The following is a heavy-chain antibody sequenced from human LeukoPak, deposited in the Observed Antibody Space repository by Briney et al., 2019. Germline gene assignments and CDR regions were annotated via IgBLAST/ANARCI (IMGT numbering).Heavy chain of an antibody. CDR1: GFTFSSYT. Sequence: GGSLRLSCAASGFTFSSYTMNWVRQAPGRVLEWVSCISSSSTYMLYGGSAKGRFTISRDNAKNSLYLQMNSLRAEDTAVYYCARDISDDYWGQGTLVTVSS. J-gene: IGHJ4*02. D-gene: IGHD1-26*01. V-gene: IGHV3-21*01. CDR2: ISSSSTYM. CDR3: ARDISDDY.